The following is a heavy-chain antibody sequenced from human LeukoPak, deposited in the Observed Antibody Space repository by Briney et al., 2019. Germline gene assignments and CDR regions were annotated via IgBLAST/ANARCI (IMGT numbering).Heavy chain of an antibody. CDR2: INPSDGSI. D-gene: IGHD1-1*01. Sequence: ASVKVSCKASGYTFTTYYMHWVRQAPGQGLEWMGIINPSDGSISYAQKFQGRVTVTRDTSTSTVYMELSSLRSEDTAVYYCARGGRVATIQGWFDPWGQGTLVIVSS. J-gene: IGHJ5*02. V-gene: IGHV1-46*01. CDR1: GYTFTTYY. CDR3: ARGGRVATIQGWFDP.